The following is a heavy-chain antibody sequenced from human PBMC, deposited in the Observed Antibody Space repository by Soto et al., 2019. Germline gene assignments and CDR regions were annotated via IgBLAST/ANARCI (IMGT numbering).Heavy chain of an antibody. CDR3: AKANAVAAFGDY. CDR1: GFTFSSFA. V-gene: IGHV3-23*01. CDR2: ISVGGDRT. Sequence: GGTLRLSCAASGFTFSSFAMSWVRQAPGKGLEWVSAISVGGDRTYYADSVAGRFTISRDDPENTLFLQMNSLRAEDTAVYFCAKANAVAAFGDYWGHGAMVTLSS. J-gene: IGHJ4*01. D-gene: IGHD2-15*01.